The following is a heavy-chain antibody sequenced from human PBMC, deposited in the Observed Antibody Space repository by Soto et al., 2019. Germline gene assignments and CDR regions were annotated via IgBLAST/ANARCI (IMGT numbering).Heavy chain of an antibody. V-gene: IGHV3-64*01. J-gene: IGHJ4*02. Sequence: PGGSLRLSCVASGFTFSTYALYWVRQAPGKGLEYVSAITNNGGGTYYANSVKGRFTISRDNSNNTLFLQMGSLRAEDMAVYYCARRYCSSTSCLIDSWGQGTLVTVSS. D-gene: IGHD2-2*01. CDR1: GFTFSTYA. CDR2: ITNNGGGT. CDR3: ARRYCSSTSCLIDS.